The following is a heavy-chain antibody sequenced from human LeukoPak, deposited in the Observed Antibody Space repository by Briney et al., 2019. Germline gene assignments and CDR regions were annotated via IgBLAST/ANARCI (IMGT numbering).Heavy chain of an antibody. CDR3: ARQYSGYRRNWFDP. Sequence: GRSLRLSCAASGFTFSRYAMHWVRQGPGKGLEWVAAISYDGSNKKYADSVKGRFTISRDNSKNTLYLQMNSLRAEDTAVYYCARQYSGYRRNWFDPWGQGTLVTVSS. CDR2: ISYDGSNK. CDR1: GFTFSRYA. D-gene: IGHD5-12*01. V-gene: IGHV3-30*04. J-gene: IGHJ5*02.